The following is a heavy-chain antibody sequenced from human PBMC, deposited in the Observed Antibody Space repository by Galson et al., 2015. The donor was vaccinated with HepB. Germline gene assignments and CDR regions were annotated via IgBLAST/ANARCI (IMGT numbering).Heavy chain of an antibody. Sequence: SLRLSCAASGFTFSSYAMSWVRQAPGKGLEWVSAISGSGGSTYYADSVKGRFTISRDNSKNTLYLQMNSLRAEDTAVYYCAKIRRGQTAGYYNYMDVWGKGTTVTVSS. CDR3: AKIRRGQTAGYYNYMDV. CDR1: GFTFSSYA. D-gene: IGHD1-14*01. V-gene: IGHV3-23*01. J-gene: IGHJ6*03. CDR2: ISGSGGST.